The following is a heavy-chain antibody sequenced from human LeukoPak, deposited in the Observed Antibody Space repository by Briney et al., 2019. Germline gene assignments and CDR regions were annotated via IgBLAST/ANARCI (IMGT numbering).Heavy chain of an antibody. CDR1: GCSFTSYW. Sequence: ESLKISCKGSGCSFTSYWIGWVRQMPGKGLEWMGIIYPGDSDTRYSPSFQGQVTISADKSISTAYLQWSSLKASDTAMYYCARQIRPYYDFWSGYSDAFDIWGQGTMVTVSS. CDR2: IYPGDSDT. CDR3: ARQIRPYYDFWSGYSDAFDI. D-gene: IGHD3-3*01. V-gene: IGHV5-51*01. J-gene: IGHJ3*02.